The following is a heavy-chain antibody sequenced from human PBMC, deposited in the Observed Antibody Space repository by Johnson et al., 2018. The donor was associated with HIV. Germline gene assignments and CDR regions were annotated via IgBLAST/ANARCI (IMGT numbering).Heavy chain of an antibody. V-gene: IGHV3-30*04. CDR3: ARERGAKTEGYRAFDI. Sequence: QVQLVESGGGLVQPGGSLRLSCAASGFTFSSYAMHWVRQAPGKGLEWVAVISYDGSNKYYADSVKGRFTISRDNSKNTLYLQMNSLRAEDTAVYYCARERGAKTEGYRAFDIWGQGTMVTVSS. CDR2: ISYDGSNK. D-gene: IGHD1-1*01. CDR1: GFTFSSYA. J-gene: IGHJ3*02.